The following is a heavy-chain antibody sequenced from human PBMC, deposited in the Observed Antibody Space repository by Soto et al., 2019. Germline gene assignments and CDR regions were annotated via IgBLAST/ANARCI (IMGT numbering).Heavy chain of an antibody. CDR1: GYTFTYSY. Sequence: GASAKVSCTESGYTFTYSYLRWVRQANGQALEWMGWITPFNGNTNYAQKFQDRVTITRDRSMSTAYMELSSLRSEDTAMYYCANFAATVVDTAMATGNYGMDVWGQGTTVTVSS. V-gene: IGHV1-45*02. CDR2: ITPFNGNT. D-gene: IGHD5-18*01. CDR3: ANFAATVVDTAMATGNYGMDV. J-gene: IGHJ6*02.